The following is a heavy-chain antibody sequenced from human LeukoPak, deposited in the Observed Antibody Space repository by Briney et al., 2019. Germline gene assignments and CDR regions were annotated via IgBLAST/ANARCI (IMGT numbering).Heavy chain of an antibody. D-gene: IGHD6-19*01. CDR2: IKSKTDGGTT. CDR1: GFTFNNAW. CDR3: AREWIGNGWSAFDY. V-gene: IGHV3-15*01. Sequence: GGSLRLSCAASGFTFNNAWMNWVRQAPGKGLEWVGRIKSKTDGGTTDYAAPVKGRFTISRDDSKNTLYMQMNSLKTEDTAVYYCAREWIGNGWSAFDYWGQGTLVTVSS. J-gene: IGHJ4*02.